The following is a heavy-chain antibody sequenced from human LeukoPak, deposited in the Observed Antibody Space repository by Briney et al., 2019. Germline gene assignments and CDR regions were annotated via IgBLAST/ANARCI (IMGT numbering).Heavy chain of an antibody. V-gene: IGHV3-23*01. CDR3: AKDQGGVTIFGVVIIPYYFDY. Sequence: GGSLRLSCAASGFTFSSYAMSWVRQAPGKGLEWVSAISGSGGSTYYADSVKGRFTISRDNSKNTLYLQMSSLRAEDTAVYYCAKDQGGVTIFGVVIIPYYFDYWGQGTLVTVSS. CDR1: GFTFSSYA. CDR2: ISGSGGST. J-gene: IGHJ4*02. D-gene: IGHD3-3*01.